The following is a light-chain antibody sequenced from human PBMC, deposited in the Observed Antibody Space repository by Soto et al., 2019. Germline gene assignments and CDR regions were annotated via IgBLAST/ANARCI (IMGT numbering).Light chain of an antibody. V-gene: IGKV3-20*01. CDR1: QSVSTY. CDR2: GAS. J-gene: IGKJ1*01. CDR3: QQYGSSGT. Sequence: NVLSQSPATLSLSPGERATLSCRASQSVSTYLAWYQQKPGQAPRLLIYGASTRAAGIPDRFSGSGSGTDFTLTISRLEPEDFAVYYCQQYGSSGTFGQGTKVDIK.